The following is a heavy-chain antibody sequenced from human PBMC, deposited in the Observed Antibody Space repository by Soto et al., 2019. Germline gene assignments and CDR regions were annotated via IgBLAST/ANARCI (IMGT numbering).Heavy chain of an antibody. CDR3: ARDVLFQYYYDSSGYRDYYGMDV. D-gene: IGHD3-22*01. Sequence: QVQLVQSGAEVKKPGSSVKVSCKASGGTFSSYAISWVRQAPGQGLEWMGGIIPIFGTANYAQKFQGRVTITADESTSTAYMERSSLRSEDTAVYYCARDVLFQYYYDSSGYRDYYGMDVWGQGTTVTVSS. V-gene: IGHV1-69*12. J-gene: IGHJ6*02. CDR2: IIPIFGTA. CDR1: GGTFSSYA.